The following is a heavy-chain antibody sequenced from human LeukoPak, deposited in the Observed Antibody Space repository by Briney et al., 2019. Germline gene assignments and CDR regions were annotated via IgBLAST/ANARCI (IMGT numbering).Heavy chain of an antibody. D-gene: IGHD3-10*01. J-gene: IGHJ4*02. CDR3: ARSYGSGSEIFLFDY. V-gene: IGHV1-2*02. CDR2: INPNSGGT. CDR1: GYTFTGYY. Sequence: ASVKVSCKASGYTFTGYYMHWVRQAPGQGLEWMGWINPNSGGTNYAQKFQGRVTMTRDTSISTAYMELSRLRSDDTAVYYCARSYGSGSEIFLFDYWGQGTLVTVSS.